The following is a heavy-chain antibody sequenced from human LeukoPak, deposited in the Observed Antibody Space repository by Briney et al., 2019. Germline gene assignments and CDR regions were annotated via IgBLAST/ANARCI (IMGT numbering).Heavy chain of an antibody. J-gene: IGHJ6*03. V-gene: IGHV3-20*04. CDR1: GFTFDEYG. CDR3: ARSELGYYYYYMDV. D-gene: IGHD7-27*01. CDR2: INRNGGIR. Sequence: GGSLRLSCAVSGFTFDEYGMSWVHQVPGKGLEWVSGINRNGGIRGHADSVKGRFTISRDNAKNFLYLQMDSLRAEDTGVYYCARSELGYYYYYMDVWGKGTTVTVSS.